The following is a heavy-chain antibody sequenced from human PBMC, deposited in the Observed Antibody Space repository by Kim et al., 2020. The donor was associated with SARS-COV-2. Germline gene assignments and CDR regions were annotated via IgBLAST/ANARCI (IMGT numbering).Heavy chain of an antibody. CDR2: IYYSGST. V-gene: IGHV4-30-4*01. Sequence: SETLSLTCTVSGGSISSGDYYWSWIRQPPGKGLEWIGYIYYSGSTYYNPSLKSRVTISVDTSKNQFSLKLSSVTAADTAVYCCARARATSITIFGVVIVHNFDYWGQGTLVTVSS. CDR3: ARARATSITIFGVVIVHNFDY. J-gene: IGHJ4*02. D-gene: IGHD3-3*01. CDR1: GGSISSGDYY.